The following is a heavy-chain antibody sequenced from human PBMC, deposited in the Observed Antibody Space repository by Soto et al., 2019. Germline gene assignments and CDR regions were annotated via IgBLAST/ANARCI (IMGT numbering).Heavy chain of an antibody. Sequence: GGSLRLSCAASGFTFSDYYMSWIRQAPGKGLEWVSYISSSGSTIYYADSVKGRFTISRDNAKNSLYLQMNSLRAEDTALYYCAKRHTTVATPANYFDYWGQGTLVTVSS. CDR1: GFTFSDYY. J-gene: IGHJ4*02. V-gene: IGHV3-11*01. D-gene: IGHD1-1*01. CDR2: ISSSGSTI. CDR3: AKRHTTVATPANYFDY.